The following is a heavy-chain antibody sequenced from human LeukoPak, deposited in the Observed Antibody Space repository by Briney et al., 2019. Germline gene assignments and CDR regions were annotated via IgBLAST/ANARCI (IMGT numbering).Heavy chain of an antibody. CDR3: ARVLAAARSYDLDY. J-gene: IGHJ4*02. CDR1: GFTSSSYV. V-gene: IGHV3-21*01. Sequence: GGSLRLSCAASGFTSSSYVMTWVRQAPGKGLEWVSSVSSTSTYIYYADSVMGRSSISRDNAQNSLYLQMNTLRAEDTAVYYCARVLAAARSYDLDYWGQVILVTVSS. D-gene: IGHD6-6*01. CDR2: VSSTSTYI.